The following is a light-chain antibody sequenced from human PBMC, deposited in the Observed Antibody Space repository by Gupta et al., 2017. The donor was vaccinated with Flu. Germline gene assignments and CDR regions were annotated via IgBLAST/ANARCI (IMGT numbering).Light chain of an antibody. CDR3: QQYAGTPPT. CDR2: DAS. CDR1: QTSSNNY. V-gene: IGKV3-20*01. Sequence: GPLSSSPGDRCTHSRRATQTSSNNYLAWYQHKPGQAPRLLIYDASKRATGIPDKFSGSGSGTDFTLTISRLEPEDFAVYYCQQYAGTPPTFGPGTIVDI. J-gene: IGKJ3*01.